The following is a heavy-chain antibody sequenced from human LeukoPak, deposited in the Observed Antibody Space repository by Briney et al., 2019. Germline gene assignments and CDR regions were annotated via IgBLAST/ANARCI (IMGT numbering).Heavy chain of an antibody. J-gene: IGHJ4*02. CDR2: IYYSGST. CDR3: ARFEQLAYYFDY. V-gene: IGHV4-31*03. Sequence: PSETLSLTCTVSGGSISSGGYYWSWIRQHPGKGLEWIGYIYYSGSTYYNPSLKSRVTISVDTSKNQFSLKLSSVTAADTAVYYCARFEQLAYYFDYWGQETLVTVSS. CDR1: GGSISSGGYY. D-gene: IGHD6-6*01.